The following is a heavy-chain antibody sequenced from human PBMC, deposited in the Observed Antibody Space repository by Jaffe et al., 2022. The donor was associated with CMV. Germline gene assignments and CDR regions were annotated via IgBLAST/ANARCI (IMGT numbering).Heavy chain of an antibody. J-gene: IGHJ6*02. D-gene: IGHD1-26*01. V-gene: IGHV3-33*01. CDR1: GFIFSNFG. CDR3: ARGGHSGIYYGMDV. Sequence: QVQLVESGGGVVQPGGSLRLSCTASGFIFSNFGMHWVRQAPGKGLEWVAVIWYDGNNKNYADSVQGRFTISRDNSKNTLFLQMSGLRAEDTSVYYCARGGHSGIYYGMDVWGQGTTVTVSS. CDR2: IWYDGNNK.